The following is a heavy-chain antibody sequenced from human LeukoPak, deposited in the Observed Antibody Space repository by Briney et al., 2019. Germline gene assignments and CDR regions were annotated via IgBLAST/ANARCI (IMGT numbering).Heavy chain of an antibody. D-gene: IGHD3-3*01. CDR1: GFIFTNFF. J-gene: IGHJ4*02. Sequence: PGGSLRLSCAASGFIFTNFFMSWVRQAPGKGLEWVASIKHDGSEKYYVDSLRGRFTISRDNTKNLLYLQMSSLRAEDTAVYYCATDRGWRTSGYYLYQFEYWGQGTLVTFSS. V-gene: IGHV3-7*01. CDR2: IKHDGSEK. CDR3: ATDRGWRTSGYYLYQFEY.